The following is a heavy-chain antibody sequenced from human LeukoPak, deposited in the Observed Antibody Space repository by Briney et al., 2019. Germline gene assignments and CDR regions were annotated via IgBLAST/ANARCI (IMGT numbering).Heavy chain of an antibody. Sequence: GGSLRLSCAASGFTFSSYAMSWVRQAPGKGLEWVSYISSSSSTIYYADSVKGRFTISRDNAKNSLYLQMNSLRAEDTAVYYCARDPMVVTFYYYGMDVWGQGTTVTVSS. CDR1: GFTFSSYA. D-gene: IGHD2-15*01. CDR3: ARDPMVVTFYYYGMDV. J-gene: IGHJ6*02. V-gene: IGHV3-48*01. CDR2: ISSSSSTI.